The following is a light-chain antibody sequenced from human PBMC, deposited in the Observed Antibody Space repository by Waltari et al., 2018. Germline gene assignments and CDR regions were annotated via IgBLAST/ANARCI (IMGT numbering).Light chain of an antibody. V-gene: IGLV8-61*01. CDR1: SGSVSPDYS. CDR3: VLYMGSGVWV. J-gene: IGLJ3*02. Sequence: QTVVTQEPSFSVSPGGTVTLTCGLSSGSVSPDYSPSWYHQTPGQTPPTLIYNTNTRSSGVPDRFSGSILGNKAALTITGAQADDESDYYCVLYMGSGVWVFGGGTKLTVL. CDR2: NTN.